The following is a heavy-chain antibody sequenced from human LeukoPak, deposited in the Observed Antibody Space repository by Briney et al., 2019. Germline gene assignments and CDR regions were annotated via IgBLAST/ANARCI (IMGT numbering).Heavy chain of an antibody. J-gene: IGHJ3*02. CDR1: GFTVSGNY. CDR2: IYIGGST. D-gene: IGHD1-26*01. CDR3: AGEINSGSYHIDAFDI. V-gene: IGHV3-66*02. Sequence: GGSLRLSCAASGFTVSGNYMSWVRQAPGKGLEWVSVIYIGGSTYYADPVKGRFTISRDNSKNTLYLQMKCMRSELRTGHYCAGEINSGSYHIDAFDIWGQGTMVTVSS.